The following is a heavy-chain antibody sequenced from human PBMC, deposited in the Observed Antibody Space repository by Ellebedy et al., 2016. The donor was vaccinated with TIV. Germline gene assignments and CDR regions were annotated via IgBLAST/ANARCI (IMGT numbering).Heavy chain of an antibody. CDR2: ITGSGDGGRT. CDR1: GFTFSSYA. D-gene: IGHD3-3*01. J-gene: IGHJ3*02. CDR3: AKDLELRFFKREAFDI. V-gene: IGHV3-23*01. Sequence: GGSLRLXXAASGFTFSSYAMSWVRQAPGKGLEWLSAITGSGDGGRTYSADSVKGRFTISRDNSKNTLYLQMNSLRTEDTALYYCAKDLELRFFKREAFDIWGQGTMVTVSS.